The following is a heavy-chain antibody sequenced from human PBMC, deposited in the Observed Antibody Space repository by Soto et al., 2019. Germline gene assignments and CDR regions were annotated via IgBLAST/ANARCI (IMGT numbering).Heavy chain of an antibody. CDR1: GGSISSSSYY. J-gene: IGHJ1*01. D-gene: IGHD2-21*02. CDR2: MYYSGSS. V-gene: IGHV4-39*01. CDR3: VDIVVVAASHSRRYFQH. Sequence: SETLSLTCTGSGGSISSSSYYWGWIRQPPGKGLEWIGSMYYSGSSFYNPSLKSRVTMSVDASRDQFSLRLSSVTAADTAIYYCVDIVVVAASHSRRYFQHWGQGALVTVSS.